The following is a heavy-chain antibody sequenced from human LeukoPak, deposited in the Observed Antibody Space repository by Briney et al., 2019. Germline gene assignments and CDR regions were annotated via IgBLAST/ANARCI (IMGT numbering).Heavy chain of an antibody. CDR1: GFTFSSYA. CDR3: AKKVGLVTAPLYYFDV. J-gene: IGHJ4*02. CDR2: ISAPGGSW. V-gene: IGHV3-23*01. D-gene: IGHD2-21*02. Sequence: GGSLRLSCAASGFTFSSYAMSWVRQAPGKGLEWVSAISAPGGSWDYADSVKGRFTISRDNSKNTLFLQMNSLRAEDTAIYYCAKKVGLVTAPLYYFDVWGQGTLVTVSS.